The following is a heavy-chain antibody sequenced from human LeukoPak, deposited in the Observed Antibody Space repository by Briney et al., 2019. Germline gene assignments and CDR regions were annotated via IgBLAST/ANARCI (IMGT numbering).Heavy chain of an antibody. D-gene: IGHD3-10*01. J-gene: IGHJ6*04. Sequence: SETLSLTCAVYGGSFSGYYWSWIRQPPGKGLEWIGEINHSGSTNYNPSLKSRVTISVDTSKNQFSLKLSSVTAADTAVYYCASGSGKYGMDVWGKGTTVTVSS. CDR2: INHSGST. CDR3: ASGSGKYGMDV. CDR1: GGSFSGYY. V-gene: IGHV4-34*01.